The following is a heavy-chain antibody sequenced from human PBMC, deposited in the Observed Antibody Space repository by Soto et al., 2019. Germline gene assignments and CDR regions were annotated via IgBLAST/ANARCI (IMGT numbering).Heavy chain of an antibody. CDR3: ARILRRLGYCSSTSCLNWFDP. J-gene: IGHJ5*02. D-gene: IGHD2-2*01. V-gene: IGHV4-59*01. CDR1: GGSISSYY. CDR2: IYYSGST. Sequence: SETLSLTCTVSGGSISSYYWSWIRQPPGKGLEWIGYIYYSGSTNYNPSLKSRVTISVDTSKNQFSLKLSSVTAADTAVYYCARILRRLGYCSSTSCLNWFDPWGQGTLVTVS.